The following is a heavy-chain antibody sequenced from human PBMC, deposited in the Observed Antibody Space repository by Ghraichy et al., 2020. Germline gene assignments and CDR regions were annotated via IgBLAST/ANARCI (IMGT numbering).Heavy chain of an antibody. CDR3: VKIGVIGLWYFDL. D-gene: IGHD2-21*01. Sequence: GGSLRLSCAASGFSFSTTGMSWVRQAPGRGPEWVSSISSSGGETYYGDSVRGRFTVFRDNSKNTLYLQMNSLTVEDTAVFYCVKIGVIGLWYFDLWGRGTLAGVSS. CDR1: GFSFSTTG. CDR2: ISSSGGET. V-gene: IGHV3-23*01. J-gene: IGHJ2*01.